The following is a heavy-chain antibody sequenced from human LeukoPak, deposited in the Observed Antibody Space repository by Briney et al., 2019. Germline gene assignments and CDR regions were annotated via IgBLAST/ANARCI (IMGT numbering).Heavy chain of an antibody. J-gene: IGHJ4*02. CDR3: ARDLTTVTTAVFXX. CDR1: GFTFSSYS. V-gene: IGHV3-21*06. CDR2: ISTSSTYI. Sequence: GGSLRLSCAASGFTFSSYSMNWVRQAPGKGLEWVSSISTSSTYIYYADSVKGRFTISRDKAKSSLYLQMNSLRAEDTAVYYCARDLTTVTTAVFXXWGXGXLVT. D-gene: IGHD4-11*01.